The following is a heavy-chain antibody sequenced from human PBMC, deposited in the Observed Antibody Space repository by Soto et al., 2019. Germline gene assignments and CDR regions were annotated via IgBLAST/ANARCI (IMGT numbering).Heavy chain of an antibody. J-gene: IGHJ4*02. D-gene: IGHD3-9*01. CDR1: VGSISSSNW. CDR2: IYHSGST. V-gene: IGHV4-4*02. Sequence: SETLSLTCAVSVGSISSSNWCSWVRQPPGKGLEWIGEIYHSGSTNYNPSLKSRVTISVDKSKNQFSLKLSSVTAPDTAVYYCARVDDILTGLIDYWGQGTLVTVSS. CDR3: ARVDDILTGLIDY.